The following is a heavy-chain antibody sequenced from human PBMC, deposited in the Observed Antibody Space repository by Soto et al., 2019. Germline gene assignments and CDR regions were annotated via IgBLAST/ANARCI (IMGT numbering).Heavy chain of an antibody. CDR2: ISGSGGST. CDR3: AREDYYYDSSGYSYYFDY. D-gene: IGHD3-22*01. Sequence: GGSLRLSCAASGFPFSSYAMSWVRQAPGKGREWASAISGSGGSTYYADSVKGRITISRDNSKNTLYLQMNSLRAENTAVYYCAREDYYYDSSGYSYYFDYWGQGTLVTVSS. CDR1: GFPFSSYA. V-gene: IGHV3-23*01. J-gene: IGHJ4*02.